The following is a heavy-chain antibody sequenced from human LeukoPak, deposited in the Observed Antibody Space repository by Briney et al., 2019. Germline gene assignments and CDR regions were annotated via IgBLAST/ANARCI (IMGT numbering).Heavy chain of an antibody. D-gene: IGHD3-22*01. Sequence: ASVKVSCKTSGYTFTNYGVHWVRQAPRQSLEWMGWINTGNGNTKSSQKFQDRVTLTRDTSASTAYMELNSLSSEDTAVYYCARVPLHDASGRYYPHWGQGTLVTVSS. CDR1: GYTFTNYG. CDR2: INTGNGNT. CDR3: ARVPLHDASGRYYPH. J-gene: IGHJ1*01. V-gene: IGHV1-3*04.